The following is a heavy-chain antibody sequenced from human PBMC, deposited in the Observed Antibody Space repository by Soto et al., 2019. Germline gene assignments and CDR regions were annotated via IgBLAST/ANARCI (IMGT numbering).Heavy chain of an antibody. CDR1: GFTFSSYG. CDR2: ISYDGSNK. D-gene: IGHD3-3*01. CDR3: AKDLVVIRPFYGMDV. Sequence: GGSLRLSCAASGFTFSSYGMHWVRQAPGKGLEWVAVISYDGSNKYYADSVKGRFTISRDNSKNTLYPQMNSLRAEDTAVYYCAKDLVVIRPFYGMDVWGQGTTVTVSS. V-gene: IGHV3-30*18. J-gene: IGHJ6*02.